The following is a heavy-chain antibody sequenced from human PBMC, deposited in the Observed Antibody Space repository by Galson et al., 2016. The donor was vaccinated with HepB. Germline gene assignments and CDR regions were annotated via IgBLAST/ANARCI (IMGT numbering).Heavy chain of an antibody. CDR2: IWSDGSG. D-gene: IGHD2-2*01. CDR3: VREGGCDSCQSGGFDS. V-gene: IGHV3-33*01. Sequence: SLRLSCAAFGFTFSTSYMHWVRQAPGKGLEWVAIIWSDGSGDYADSVRGRFTISRDSSKSTLYLQMNSLRVDDTAVYYCVREGGCDSCQSGGFDSWGQGTLVTVSS. CDR1: GFTFSTSY. J-gene: IGHJ5*01.